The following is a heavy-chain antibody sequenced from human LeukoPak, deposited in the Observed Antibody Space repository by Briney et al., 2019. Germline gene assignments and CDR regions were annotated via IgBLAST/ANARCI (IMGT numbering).Heavy chain of an antibody. J-gene: IGHJ6*03. D-gene: IGHD6-6*01. CDR1: GDSVSSNNGA. CDR2: TYYRSKWYD. V-gene: IGHV6-1*01. CDR3: ANHGAARAGSGYYYYYMDV. Sequence: SQTLSLTCGISGDSVSSNNGAWNWIRQSPSRGLEWLGRTYYRSKWYDDYAGSMKGRITISPDTSKNQFSLQLNSVTPEDTAVYYCANHGAARAGSGYYYYYMDVWGKGTTVTVSS.